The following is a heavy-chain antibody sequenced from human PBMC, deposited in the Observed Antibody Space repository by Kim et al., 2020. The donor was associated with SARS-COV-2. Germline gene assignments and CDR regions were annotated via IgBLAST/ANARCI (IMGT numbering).Heavy chain of an antibody. J-gene: IGHJ4*01. V-gene: IGHV1-2*02. D-gene: IGHD1-26*01. Sequence: AEKFQGRVTMTRDTSMSTAYMDLSSLTSDDTAIYYCTREEEVGGTLGSFDYWGQGTLVTVSS. CDR3: TREEEVGGTLGSFDY.